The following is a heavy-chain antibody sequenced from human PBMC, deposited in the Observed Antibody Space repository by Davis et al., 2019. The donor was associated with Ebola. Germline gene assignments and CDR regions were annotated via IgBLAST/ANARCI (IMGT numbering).Heavy chain of an antibody. J-gene: IGHJ4*02. CDR2: ISFDDGSKK. Sequence: PGGSLRLSCAASGFTFSSYGMHWVRQAPGKGLEWVAVISFDDGSKKDYADSVKGRFTISRDNSKNTLYLQMNSLRVEDTAVYYCAYGVSGWPFDYWGQGTLVTVSS. CDR3: AYGVSGWPFDY. V-gene: IGHV3-30*03. CDR1: GFTFSSYG. D-gene: IGHD6-19*01.